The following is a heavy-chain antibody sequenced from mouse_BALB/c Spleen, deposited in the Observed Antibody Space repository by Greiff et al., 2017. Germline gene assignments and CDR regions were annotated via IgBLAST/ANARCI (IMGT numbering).Heavy chain of an antibody. CDR1: GFTFSSYG. V-gene: IGHV5-6*01. CDR3: ARHGEDYFDY. J-gene: IGHJ2*01. Sequence: EVHLVESGGDLVKPGGSLKLSCAASGFTFSSYGMSWVRQTPDKRLEWVATISSGGSYTYYPDSVKGRFTISRDNAKNTLYLQMSSLKSEDTAMYYCARHGEDYFDYWGQGTTLTVSS. CDR2: ISSGGSYT.